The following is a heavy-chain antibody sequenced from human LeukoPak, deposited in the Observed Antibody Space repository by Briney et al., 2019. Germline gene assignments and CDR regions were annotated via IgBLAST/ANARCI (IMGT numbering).Heavy chain of an antibody. CDR3: ARESGFGALFPHCMDV. J-gene: IGHJ6*02. Sequence: GGSLRLSCAASGFSVSNNYMSWVRQAPGKGLEWVSVLCGGNTYYADSVKGRFTISRDNSRNTLYLQMNSLRAEDTAVYYCARESGFGALFPHCMDVWGQGTTVIVSS. D-gene: IGHD3-10*01. V-gene: IGHV3-53*01. CDR2: LCGGNT. CDR1: GFSVSNNY.